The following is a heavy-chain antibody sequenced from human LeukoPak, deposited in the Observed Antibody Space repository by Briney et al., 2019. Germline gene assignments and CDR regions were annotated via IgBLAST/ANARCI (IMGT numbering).Heavy chain of an antibody. CDR2: ISSSSSYI. CDR1: GFTFSSYA. CDR3: ARTWQVAGYFDY. Sequence: GGSLRLSCAVSGFTFSSYAMNWVRQAPGKGLEWVSSISSSSSYIYYADSVKGRFTISRDNAKNSLYLQMNSLRAEDTALYYCARTWQVAGYFDYWGQGTLVTVSS. V-gene: IGHV3-21*01. J-gene: IGHJ4*02. D-gene: IGHD6-19*01.